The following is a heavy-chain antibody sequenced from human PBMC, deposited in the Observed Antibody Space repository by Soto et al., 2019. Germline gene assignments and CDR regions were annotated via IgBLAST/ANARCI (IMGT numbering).Heavy chain of an antibody. CDR3: ARDFWGLSHFDH. V-gene: IGHV3-23*01. CDR2: FSGAGGST. CDR1: GFTFDTYA. Sequence: LRLSCAASGFTFDTYAMSWVRQAPGKGLEWVSGFSGAGGSTYYADSVKGRFTISRDNSKNILYLQMNSLRTEDTAVYYCARDFWGLSHFDHWGQGALVTVSS. D-gene: IGHD3-16*01. J-gene: IGHJ4*02.